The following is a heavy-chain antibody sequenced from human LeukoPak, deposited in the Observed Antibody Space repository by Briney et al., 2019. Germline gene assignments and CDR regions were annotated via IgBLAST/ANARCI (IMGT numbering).Heavy chain of an antibody. CDR3: ARDFGYCSGGSCYPGFDY. CDR1: GFTFSSYS. Sequence: GGSLRLSCAASGFTFSSYSMNWVRQAPGKGLEWVSYISSSSSTIYYADSVKGRFTISRDNAKNSQYLQMNSLRAEDTAVYYCARDFGYCSGGSCYPGFDYWGQGTLVTVSS. V-gene: IGHV3-48*04. CDR2: ISSSSSTI. D-gene: IGHD2-15*01. J-gene: IGHJ4*02.